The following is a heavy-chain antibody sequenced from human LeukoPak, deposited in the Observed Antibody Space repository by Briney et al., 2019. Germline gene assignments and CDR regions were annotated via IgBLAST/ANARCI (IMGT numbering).Heavy chain of an antibody. CDR3: AKAPPRDSSGYYSDYFDY. J-gene: IGHJ4*02. D-gene: IGHD3-22*01. CDR2: ISDSGSTT. V-gene: IGHV3-11*01. Sequence: GGSLRLSCAASGFTFSDYYMSWIRQAPGKGLEWVSYISDSGSTTYYEDSVKGRFTISRDNSKNTLYLQMNSLRAEDTAVYYCAKAPPRDSSGYYSDYFDYWGQGTLVTVSS. CDR1: GFTFSDYY.